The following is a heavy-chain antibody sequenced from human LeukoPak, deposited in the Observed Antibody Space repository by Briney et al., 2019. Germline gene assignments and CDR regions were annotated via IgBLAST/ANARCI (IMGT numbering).Heavy chain of an antibody. CDR3: ARDSQDGSGSYFDY. V-gene: IGHV3-33*01. J-gene: IGHJ4*02. CDR2: IWYDGSNK. Sequence: GGSLRLSCAASGFTFSSYVMHWVRQAPGKGLEWVAVIWYDGSNKYYADSVKGRFTISRDNSKNTLYLQMNSLRAEDTAVYYCARDSQDGSGSYFDYWGQGTLVTVSS. D-gene: IGHD3-10*01. CDR1: GFTFSSYV.